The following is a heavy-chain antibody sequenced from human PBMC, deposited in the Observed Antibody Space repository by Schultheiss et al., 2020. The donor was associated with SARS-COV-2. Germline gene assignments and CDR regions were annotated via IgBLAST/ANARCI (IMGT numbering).Heavy chain of an antibody. Sequence: KISCKASGGTFSSYAISWVRQAPGQGLEWMRGIIPIFGTANYAQKFQGRVTITADESTSTAYMELSSLRSEDTAVYYCARDLSSSVGYNWFDPWGQGTLVTVSS. D-gene: IGHD6-13*01. V-gene: IGHV1-69*01. CDR1: GGTFSSYA. J-gene: IGHJ5*02. CDR3: ARDLSSSVGYNWFDP. CDR2: IIPIFGTA.